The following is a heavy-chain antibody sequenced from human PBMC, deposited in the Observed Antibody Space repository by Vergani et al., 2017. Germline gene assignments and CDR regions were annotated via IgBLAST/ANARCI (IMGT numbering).Heavy chain of an antibody. CDR1: GDIFNNYT. Sequence: QVHLEQSGTEVKKPGSSVKVSCKVSGDIFNNYTVTWVRQAPGQGLEWMGGIIPIFGTANYAQKFQGRVTITADESTSTAYMELSSLRSEDTAVYYCASPVYYYDSSGYHYYFDYWGQGTLVTVSS. J-gene: IGHJ4*02. CDR2: IIPIFGTA. CDR3: ASPVYYYDSSGYHYYFDY. V-gene: IGHV1-69*12. D-gene: IGHD3-22*01.